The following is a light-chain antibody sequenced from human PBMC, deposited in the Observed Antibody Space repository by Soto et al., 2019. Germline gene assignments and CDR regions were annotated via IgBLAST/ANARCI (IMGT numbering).Light chain of an antibody. V-gene: IGLV2-23*01. J-gene: IGLJ2*01. CDR2: EGS. CDR3: CSYAGSSTVV. Sequence: QYALTQPASVSGSPGQSVTISCTGTSSDVGSYNLVSWYQQHPGKTPKLIIYEGSKRPSGLSNGFSGSKSGNTASLTISGLQEEDETDYYCCSYAGSSTVVFGGGTKLTVL. CDR1: SSDVGSYNL.